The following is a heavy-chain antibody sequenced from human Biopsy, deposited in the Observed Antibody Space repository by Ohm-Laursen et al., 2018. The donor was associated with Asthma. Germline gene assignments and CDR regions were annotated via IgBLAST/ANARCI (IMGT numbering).Heavy chain of an antibody. D-gene: IGHD3-16*01. CDR2: IDPNSGGT. Sequence: ASVKVSCKTSGDSFSNYAISWVRQAPGQGLEWMGGIDPNSGGTNYAQKFLGRVTMTRDTSVNTAFMVLSRLRSDDTAVYYCARIKIRIGAGTDRYFDLWGRGTLVTASS. V-gene: IGHV1-2*02. CDR3: ARIKIRIGAGTDRYFDL. J-gene: IGHJ2*01. CDR1: GDSFSNYA.